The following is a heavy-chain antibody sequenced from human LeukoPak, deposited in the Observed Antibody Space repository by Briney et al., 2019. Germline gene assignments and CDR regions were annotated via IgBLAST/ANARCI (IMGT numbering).Heavy chain of an antibody. CDR3: ARERPSSGSFDY. CDR1: GGSISTSSYY. J-gene: IGHJ4*02. Sequence: SETLSLTCTVSGGSISTSSYYWGWIRQPPGKGLECIGNIYYSGSTYYNPSLKSRVTISVDTSKNQFSLKLSSVTAADTAVYYCARERPSSGSFDYWGQGTLVTVSS. D-gene: IGHD6-19*01. V-gene: IGHV4-39*07. CDR2: IYYSGST.